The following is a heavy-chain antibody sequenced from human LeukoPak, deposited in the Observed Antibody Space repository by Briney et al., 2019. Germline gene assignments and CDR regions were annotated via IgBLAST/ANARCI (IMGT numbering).Heavy chain of an antibody. Sequence: ASVKVSCKASGYTFTSYAMNWVRQAPGQGLEWMGWINTNTGNPTYAQGFTGRFVFSLDTSASTAYLQISSLKAEDTAVYYCARDGYSYGYAVIDYWGQGTLVTVSS. CDR1: GYTFTSYA. J-gene: IGHJ4*02. V-gene: IGHV7-4-1*02. CDR2: INTNTGNP. D-gene: IGHD5-18*01. CDR3: ARDGYSYGYAVIDY.